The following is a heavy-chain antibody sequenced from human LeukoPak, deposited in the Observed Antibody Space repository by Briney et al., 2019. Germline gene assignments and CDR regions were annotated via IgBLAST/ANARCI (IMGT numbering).Heavy chain of an antibody. CDR1: GGSISSSHYY. D-gene: IGHD1-7*01. CDR3: ARKLGLYFDY. V-gene: IGHV4-39*07. Sequence: SETLSLTCTVSGGSISSSHYYWGWIRQPPGKGLEWIGSIYYSGSTYYNPSLKSRVTISVDTSKNQFSLKLSSVTAADTAVYYCARKLGLYFDYWGQGTLVTVSS. J-gene: IGHJ4*02. CDR2: IYYSGST.